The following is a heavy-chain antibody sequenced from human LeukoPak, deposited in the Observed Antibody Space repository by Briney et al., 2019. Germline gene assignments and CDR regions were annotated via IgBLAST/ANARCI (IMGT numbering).Heavy chain of an antibody. CDR3: ARGRPTGTTPFRDYYYYYYMDV. CDR1: GFTFSSYE. D-gene: IGHD1-7*01. CDR2: ISSSSSYI. Sequence: GGSLRLSCAASGFTFSSYEMNWVRQAPGKGLEWVSSISSSSSYIYYADSVKGRFTISRDNAKNSLYLQMSSLRAEDTAVYYCARGRPTGTTPFRDYYYYYYMDVWGKGTTVTVSS. J-gene: IGHJ6*03. V-gene: IGHV3-21*04.